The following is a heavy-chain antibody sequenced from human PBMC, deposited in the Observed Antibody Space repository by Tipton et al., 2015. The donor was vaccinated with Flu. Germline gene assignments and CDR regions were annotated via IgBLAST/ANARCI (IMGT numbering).Heavy chain of an antibody. V-gene: IGHV3-33*01. CDR1: GFTFSSHG. CDR3: ARDKNEFYAFEN. CDR2: IWYDGSNK. D-gene: IGHD2/OR15-2a*01. J-gene: IGHJ4*02. Sequence: SLRLSCAASGFTFSSHGMHWVRQAPGKGLEWVAVIWYDGSNKYYADSVKGRFTISRDNSKNTVYLQMNSLRAEDTAVYYCARDKNEFYAFENWAQGTLVTVSS.